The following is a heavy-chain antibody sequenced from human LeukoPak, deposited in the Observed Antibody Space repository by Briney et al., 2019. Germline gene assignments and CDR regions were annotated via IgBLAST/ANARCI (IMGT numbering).Heavy chain of an antibody. Sequence: SQTLSLTCTVSGGSISSGDYYWSWLRQPPGKGLEWIGYIYYSGSTYYNPSLKSRVTISVDTSKNQFSLKLSSVTAADTAVYYCARAKSSGLNWFDPWGQGTLVTVSS. CDR3: ARAKSSGLNWFDP. CDR1: GGSISSGDYY. D-gene: IGHD3-22*01. J-gene: IGHJ5*02. V-gene: IGHV4-30-4*01. CDR2: IYYSGST.